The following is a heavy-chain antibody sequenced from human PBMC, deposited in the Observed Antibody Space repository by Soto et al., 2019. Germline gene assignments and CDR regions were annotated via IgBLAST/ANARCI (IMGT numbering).Heavy chain of an antibody. CDR3: AADLKGYYYGSGSYQPYYYYGMDV. CDR1: GGSISSSSYY. J-gene: IGHJ6*02. V-gene: IGHV4-39*01. D-gene: IGHD3-10*01. CDR2: IYYSGST. Sequence: PSETLSLTCTVSGGSISSSSYYWGWIRQPPGKGLEWIGGIYYSGSTYYNPSLKSRVTISVDTSKNQFSLKLSSVTAADTAVYYCAADLKGYYYGSGSYQPYYYYGMDVWGQGTTVTVSS.